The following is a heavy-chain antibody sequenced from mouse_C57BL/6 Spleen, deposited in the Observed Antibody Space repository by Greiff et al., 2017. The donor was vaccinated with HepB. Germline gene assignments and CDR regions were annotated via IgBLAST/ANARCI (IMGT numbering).Heavy chain of an antibody. CDR1: GYTFTSYW. D-gene: IGHD3-2*02. CDR3: ARSLDSSGYDY. CDR2: IDPSDSYT. J-gene: IGHJ2*01. Sequence: QVQLQQPGAELVMPGASVKLSCKASGYTFTSYWMHWVKQRPGQGLEWIGEIDPSDSYTNYNQKFKGESTLTVDKSSSTAYMQLSSLTSEDSAVYYCARSLDSSGYDYWGQGTTLTVSS. V-gene: IGHV1-69*01.